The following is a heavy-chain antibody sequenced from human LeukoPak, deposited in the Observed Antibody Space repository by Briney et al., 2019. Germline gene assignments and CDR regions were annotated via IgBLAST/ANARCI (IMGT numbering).Heavy chain of an antibody. CDR3: ARGGNWNDRGFDY. J-gene: IGHJ4*02. D-gene: IGHD1-1*01. CDR2: ISGSGGST. CDR1: GFTFSSYA. Sequence: PGGSLRLSCAASGFTFSSYAMSWVRQAPGKGLEWVSAISGSGGSTYYADSVKGRFTISRDNSKNTLYLQMNSLRAEDTAVYYCARGGNWNDRGFDYWGQGTLVTVSS. V-gene: IGHV3-23*01.